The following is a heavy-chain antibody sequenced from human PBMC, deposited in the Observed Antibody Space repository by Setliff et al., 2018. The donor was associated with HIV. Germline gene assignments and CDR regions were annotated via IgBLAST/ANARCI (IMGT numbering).Heavy chain of an antibody. CDR2: MYYTGST. Sequence: SETLSLTCDVSGFSISSRYYWAWIRQPPGKGLEWIGSMYYTGSTYYNPSLKSRVTISIDPSKNQFSLKLNSVTAADTAMYYCARDGGSSGWYFVLGYSDYWGPGTLVTVSS. V-gene: IGHV4-38-2*02. CDR1: GFSISSRYY. D-gene: IGHD6-19*01. CDR3: ARDGGSSGWYFVLGYSDY. J-gene: IGHJ4*02.